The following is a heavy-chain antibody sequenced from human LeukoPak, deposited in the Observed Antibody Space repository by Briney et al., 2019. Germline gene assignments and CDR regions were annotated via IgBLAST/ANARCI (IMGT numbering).Heavy chain of an antibody. V-gene: IGHV3-11*04. D-gene: IGHD5-24*01. CDR1: GFTFSDYY. Sequence: PGGSLRLSCAASGFTFSDYYMSWIRQAPGKGLEWVSYISSSGSTIYYADSVKGRFTISRDNSKNTLYLQMNSLRAEDTAVYYCARDRPAWMATITKVFDYWGQGTLVTVSS. CDR3: ARDRPAWMATITKVFDY. CDR2: ISSSGSTI. J-gene: IGHJ4*02.